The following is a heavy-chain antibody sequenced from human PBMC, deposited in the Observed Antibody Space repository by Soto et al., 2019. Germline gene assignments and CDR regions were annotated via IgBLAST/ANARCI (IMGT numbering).Heavy chain of an antibody. CDR2: IIPIFGTA. J-gene: IGHJ4*02. CDR3: CRGTGTGDYDILTGYSSFDY. V-gene: IGHV1-69*12. Sequence: QVQLVQSGAEVKKPGSSVKVSCKASGGTFSSYAISWVRQAPGQGLEWMGGIIPIFGTANYAQKFQGRVTITADESTRKAYTELSRLRSEDTAVYYCCRGTGTGDYDILTGYSSFDYWGQGTLVTVSS. CDR1: GGTFSSYA. D-gene: IGHD3-9*01.